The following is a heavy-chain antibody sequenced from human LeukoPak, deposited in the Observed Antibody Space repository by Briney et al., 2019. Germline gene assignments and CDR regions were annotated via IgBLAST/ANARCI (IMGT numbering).Heavy chain of an antibody. Sequence: PGGSLRLSCAASGFTVSSNYMSWVRQAPGKGLEWVSVIFSGGTTYYADSVKGRFTISRHNSENTLYLQMNSLRGEDTAVYYCAGGQNYYYYGMDVWGQGTTVTVSS. V-gene: IGHV3-53*04. D-gene: IGHD3-16*01. CDR1: GFTVSSNY. J-gene: IGHJ6*02. CDR3: AGGQNYYYYGMDV. CDR2: IFSGGTT.